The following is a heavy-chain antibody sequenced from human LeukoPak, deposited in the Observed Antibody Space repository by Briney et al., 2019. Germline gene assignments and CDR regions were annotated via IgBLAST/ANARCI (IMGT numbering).Heavy chain of an antibody. CDR2: IIPILGIA. D-gene: IGHD2-21*02. CDR3: ARDLPPISPSTRRGGDPLPNWFDP. Sequence: GASVKVSCKASGYTFTSYGISWVRQAPGQGLERMGRIIPILGIANYAQKFQGRVTITADKSTSTAYMELSSLRSEDTAVYYCARDLPPISPSTRRGGDPLPNWFDPWGQGTLVTVSS. CDR1: GYTFTSYG. V-gene: IGHV1-69*04. J-gene: IGHJ5*02.